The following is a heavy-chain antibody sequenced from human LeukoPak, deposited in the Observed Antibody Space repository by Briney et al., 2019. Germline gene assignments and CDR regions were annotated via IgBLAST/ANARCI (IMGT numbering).Heavy chain of an antibody. CDR3: ARRDQYVSTDY. V-gene: IGHV4-39*01. CDR1: GGSISDSSYF. J-gene: IGHJ4*02. CDR2: IYYTGTT. D-gene: IGHD3-16*01. Sequence: SETLSLTCTVSGGSISDSSYFWDWIRQPPGKGLECIGSIYYTGTTYYNPSLKSRVIISVDTSKDQSSLKLSSVTAADTAVYFCARRDQYVSTDYWGQGTLVTVSS.